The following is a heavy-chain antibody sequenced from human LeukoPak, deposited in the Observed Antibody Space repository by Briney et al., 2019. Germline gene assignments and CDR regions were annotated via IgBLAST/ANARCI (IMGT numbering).Heavy chain of an antibody. CDR3: ARDPDVLRYFDWLPPLDY. Sequence: ASVKVSCKSSGYTFTSYAISWVRQAPGQGLEGMGGISAYNGNTNYSQNLQGRVTMNTDTSTSTAYMELRSPRSDDQAVYYCARDPDVLRYFDWLPPLDYWGQGTLVIVSS. J-gene: IGHJ4*02. CDR2: ISAYNGNT. D-gene: IGHD3-9*01. V-gene: IGHV1-18*01. CDR1: GYTFTSYA.